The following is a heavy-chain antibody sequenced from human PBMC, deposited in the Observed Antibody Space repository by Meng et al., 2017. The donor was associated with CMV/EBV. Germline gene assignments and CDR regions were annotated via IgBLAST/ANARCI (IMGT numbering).Heavy chain of an antibody. CDR1: GFTFSSCS. J-gene: IGHJ6*01. D-gene: IGHD2-15*01. V-gene: IGHV3-21*01. Sequence: GGSLRLSCAASGFTFSSCSIIWVRQSPGKGLEWVSSISSSSSYTFYIDSVKGRFTISRDNAKNLVYLQMNSLRAEDTAMYYCARVMEDVVVVVPNYYYGMDVWGQGTTVTVSS. CDR3: ARVMEDVVVVVPNYYYGMDV. CDR2: ISSSSSYT.